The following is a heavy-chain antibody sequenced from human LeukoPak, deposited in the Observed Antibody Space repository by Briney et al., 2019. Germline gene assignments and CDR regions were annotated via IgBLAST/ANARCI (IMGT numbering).Heavy chain of an antibody. J-gene: IGHJ4*02. CDR2: ISSSGNYI. CDR1: XFTFSSYI. Sequence: GGSLRLSGAASXFTFSSYIMNWVRQAPGKGLDWVSSISSSGNYIYYADSVKGRFTISRDNAKNSLYLQMNSLRAEDTAVYYCARDSIQQQLVLEDRGYPYYFEHWGQGTLVTVSS. D-gene: IGHD6-13*01. V-gene: IGHV3-21*01. CDR3: ARDSIQQQLVLEDRGYPYYFEH.